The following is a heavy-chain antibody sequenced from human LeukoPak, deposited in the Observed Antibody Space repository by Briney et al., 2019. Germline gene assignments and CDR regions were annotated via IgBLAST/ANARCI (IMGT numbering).Heavy chain of an antibody. CDR1: GFTFSAYA. CDR3: VKDHDYYTSGPI. D-gene: IGHD3-10*01. CDR2: ISGSGGRT. Sequence: GGSLRLSCATSGFTFSAYAMSWVRQAPGQGLEWVSEISGSGGRTYYRDSVKGRFTISRDNSKNTLFLLMDSLRADDTAVYYCVKDHDYYTSGPIWGQGTMVTVSS. V-gene: IGHV3-23*01. J-gene: IGHJ3*02.